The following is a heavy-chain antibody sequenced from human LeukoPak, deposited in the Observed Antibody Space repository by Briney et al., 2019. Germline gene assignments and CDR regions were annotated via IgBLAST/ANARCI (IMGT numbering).Heavy chain of an antibody. D-gene: IGHD6-13*01. J-gene: IGHJ5*02. Sequence: PGGSLRLSCAASGFTVISNYMSWVRQAPGKGLEWVSVIYSGGSTYYADSVKGRFTISRHNSKNTLYLQMNSLRPEDMAVYYCARDTQEQGNWFDPWGQGTLVTVSS. CDR1: GFTVISNY. CDR2: IYSGGST. V-gene: IGHV3-53*04. CDR3: ARDTQEQGNWFDP.